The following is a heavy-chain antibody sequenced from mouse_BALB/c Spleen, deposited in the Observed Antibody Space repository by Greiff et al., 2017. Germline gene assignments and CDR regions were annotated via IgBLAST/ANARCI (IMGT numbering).Heavy chain of an antibody. CDR3: AREDSSEGFAY. D-gene: IGHD3-2*01. V-gene: IGHV2-9*02. J-gene: IGHJ3*01. Sequence: VKLVESGPGLVAPSQSLSITCTVSGFSLTSYGVHWVRQPPGKGLEWLGVIWAGGSTNYNSALMSRLSISKDNSKSQVFLKMNSLQTDDTAMYYCAREDSSEGFAYWGQGTMVTVSA. CDR2: IWAGGST. CDR1: GFSLTSYG.